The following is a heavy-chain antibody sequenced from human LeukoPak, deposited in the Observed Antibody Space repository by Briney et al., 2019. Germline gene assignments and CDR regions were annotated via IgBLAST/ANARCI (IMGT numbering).Heavy chain of an antibody. Sequence: RPSQTLSLTCTVSGGSISSSTYFWGWIRQPPGKGLEWIGTIYYSGSTYYNPSLKSRVTISVDPSKNQFSLRLSSVTAADTAVYYCARESLTWLQSRTSWFDPWGQGTLVTVSS. D-gene: IGHD5-24*01. CDR1: GGSISSSTYF. CDR2: IYYSGST. CDR3: ARESLTWLQSRTSWFDP. J-gene: IGHJ5*02. V-gene: IGHV4-39*07.